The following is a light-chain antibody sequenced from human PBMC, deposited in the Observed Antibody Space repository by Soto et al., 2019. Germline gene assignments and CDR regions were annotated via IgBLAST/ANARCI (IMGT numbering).Light chain of an antibody. Sequence: SYELTQPPSVAVAPGKTARITCGGNNIGSKSVHWNQQKPGQAPVLVVYYDSDRPSGIPERFSGSNSGNTATLTISRVEAGDEADYYCQVWDSSSDHLRVFGGRTKLPVL. CDR2: YDS. CDR3: QVWDSSSDHLRV. V-gene: IGLV3-21*04. J-gene: IGLJ3*02. CDR1: NIGSKS.